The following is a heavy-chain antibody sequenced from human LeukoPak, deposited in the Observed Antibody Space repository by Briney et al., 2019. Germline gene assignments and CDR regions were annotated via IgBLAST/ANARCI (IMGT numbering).Heavy chain of an antibody. Sequence: GGSLRLSCAASGFTFSDSYMSWIRQAPGKGLEWVSYIGNSGSAIYYADSVKGRFTISRDNSKNTLYLQMNSLRAEDTAVYYCARAIAAAGTGYAFDIWGQGTMVTVSS. CDR2: IGNSGSAI. CDR3: ARAIAAAGTGYAFDI. CDR1: GFTFSDSY. J-gene: IGHJ3*02. V-gene: IGHV3-11*01. D-gene: IGHD6-13*01.